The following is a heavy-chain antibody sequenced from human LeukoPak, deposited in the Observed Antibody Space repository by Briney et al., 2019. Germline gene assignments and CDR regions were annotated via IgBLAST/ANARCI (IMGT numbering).Heavy chain of an antibody. CDR3: ARGPPADFWSGYYYFDY. CDR1: GYTFTSYD. CDR2: MNPNSGNT. Sequence: GASVKVSGKASGYTFTSYDINWVRQATGRGLEWMGWMNPNSGNTGYAQKFQGRVTITRNTSISTAYMELSSLRSEDMAVYYCARGPPADFWSGYYYFDYWGQGTLVTVSS. J-gene: IGHJ4*02. V-gene: IGHV1-8*03. D-gene: IGHD3-3*01.